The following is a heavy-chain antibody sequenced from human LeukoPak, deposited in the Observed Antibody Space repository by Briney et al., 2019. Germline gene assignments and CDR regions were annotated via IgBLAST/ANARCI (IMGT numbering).Heavy chain of an antibody. CDR1: GFTFTSCA. CDR3: AKDPNGDYIGAFDV. CDR2: ISDSGGST. J-gene: IGHJ3*01. D-gene: IGHD4-17*01. V-gene: IGHV3-23*01. Sequence: GGSLRLSCAASGFTFTSCAMSWVRQAPGKGLEWVSAISDSGGSTYYADSVKGRFTISRDNSRNTLYLQMNSLRAEDTAVYYCAKDPNGDYIGAFDVWGQGTMVTVSS.